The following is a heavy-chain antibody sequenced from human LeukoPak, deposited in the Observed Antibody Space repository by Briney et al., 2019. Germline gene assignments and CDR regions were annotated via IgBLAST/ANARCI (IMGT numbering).Heavy chain of an antibody. CDR1: GGSISSSFYY. Sequence: SETLSLTCTVSGGSISSSFYYWGWIRQPPGKGLEWIGSIYHSGSTYYNPSLKSRVTISVDTSRNQFSLNLSSVTAADTAVYYCARRFWRTYGYFDYWGQGTLVTVSS. V-gene: IGHV4-39*01. CDR3: ARRFWRTYGYFDY. CDR2: IYHSGST. D-gene: IGHD2-8*01. J-gene: IGHJ4*02.